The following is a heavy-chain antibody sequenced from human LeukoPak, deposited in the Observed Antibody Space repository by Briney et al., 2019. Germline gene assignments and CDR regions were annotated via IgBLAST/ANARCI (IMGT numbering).Heavy chain of an antibody. Sequence: GGSLRLSCVASGFTFSTFGMNWVRQAAGKGLEWVALVSPDGSHVNYADSVKGRFTISRDNSKNMMNLQMNSLTSDDTAVYFCAKADTFENYFDSWGQGTLVTVSS. V-gene: IGHV3-30*18. D-gene: IGHD3-9*01. J-gene: IGHJ4*02. CDR1: GFTFSTFG. CDR3: AKADTFENYFDS. CDR2: VSPDGSHV.